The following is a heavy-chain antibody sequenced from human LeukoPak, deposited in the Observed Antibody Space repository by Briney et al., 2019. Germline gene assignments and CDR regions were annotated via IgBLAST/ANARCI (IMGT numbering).Heavy chain of an antibody. D-gene: IGHD3-22*01. CDR3: ARHSTPSTMIVVVISYYFDY. J-gene: IGHJ4*02. Sequence: SETLSLTCTVSGGSISNSSYYWGWIRQPPGKGLEWIGSIYYSGSTYYNPSLKSRVTISVDTSKNQFSLKLSSVTAADTAVYYCARHSTPSTMIVVVISYYFDYWGQGTLVTVSS. V-gene: IGHV4-39*01. CDR2: IYYSGST. CDR1: GGSISNSSYY.